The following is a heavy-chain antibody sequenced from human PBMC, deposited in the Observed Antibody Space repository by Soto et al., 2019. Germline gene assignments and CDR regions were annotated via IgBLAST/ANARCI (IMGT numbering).Heavy chain of an antibody. CDR3: AKGDGGYFDH. CDR2: IESSGRAT. V-gene: IGHV3-23*05. D-gene: IGHD3-16*01. J-gene: IGHJ4*02. Sequence: EVQLLESGGGLVQPGGSLRLSCIASGFSFSNYAMIWVRQAPGKGPEWVSSIESSGRATYYADAVKGRFTISRDDSKNAVYLQMNSLRGEDTAVDFCAKGDGGYFDHWGQGSLVTVSS. CDR1: GFSFSNYA.